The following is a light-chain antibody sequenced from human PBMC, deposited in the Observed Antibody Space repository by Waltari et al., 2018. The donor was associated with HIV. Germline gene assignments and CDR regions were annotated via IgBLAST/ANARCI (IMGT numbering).Light chain of an antibody. Sequence: DIQMTQSPSTLSASVGDRVTITCRASQSISSWLAWFQQTPGKAPKLLIYKASTLESGVPSRFSGNGSGTEFTLTISSLQPDDFATYYCQQYNSYSGYTFGQGTKLEIK. CDR1: QSISSW. V-gene: IGKV1-5*03. CDR2: KAS. CDR3: QQYNSYSGYT. J-gene: IGKJ2*01.